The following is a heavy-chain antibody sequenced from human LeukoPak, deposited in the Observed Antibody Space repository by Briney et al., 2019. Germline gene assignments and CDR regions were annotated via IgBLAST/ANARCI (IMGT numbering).Heavy chain of an antibody. CDR3: ARDLREWELHGHDY. CDR1: GFTFSSYW. V-gene: IGHV3-7*01. Sequence: GGSLRLSCAASGFTFSSYWMSWVRQAPGKGLEWVANIKQDGSEKYYVDSVKGRFTISRDNAKNSLYLQMNSPRAEDTAVYYCARDLREWELHGHDYWGQGTLVTVSS. J-gene: IGHJ4*02. D-gene: IGHD1-26*01. CDR2: IKQDGSEK.